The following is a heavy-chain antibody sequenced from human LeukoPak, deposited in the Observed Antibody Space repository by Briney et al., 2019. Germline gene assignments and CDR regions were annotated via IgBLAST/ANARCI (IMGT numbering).Heavy chain of an antibody. V-gene: IGHV4-59*01. CDR3: ARTTEGGYTYDYFYYYYMDV. CDR1: SDSISGYY. CDR2: IYYSGST. Sequence: SETLSLTCSVSSDSISGYYWSWLRQPPGKGLEWIGYIYYSGSTNYNPSLKSRVTISVDLSENQFSLKLSSVTAADTAVYYCARTTEGGYTYDYFYYYYMDVWGKGTTVTISS. D-gene: IGHD5-18*01. J-gene: IGHJ6*03.